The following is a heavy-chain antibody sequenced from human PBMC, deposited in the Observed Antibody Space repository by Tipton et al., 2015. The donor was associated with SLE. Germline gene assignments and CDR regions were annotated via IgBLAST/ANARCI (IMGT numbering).Heavy chain of an antibody. CDR2: IRSKADRYET. V-gene: IGHV3-73*01. CDR1: GFTFDEYG. Sequence: SLRLSCVASGFTFDEYGVSWVRQASGKGLGWVGRIRSKADRYETTYGASVNGRFTISRDESKNTAYLQMNSLKTDDTAVYYCRAILTIITPRLDVWGKGTTVTVSS. D-gene: IGHD3-9*01. J-gene: IGHJ6*03. CDR3: RAILTIITPRLDV.